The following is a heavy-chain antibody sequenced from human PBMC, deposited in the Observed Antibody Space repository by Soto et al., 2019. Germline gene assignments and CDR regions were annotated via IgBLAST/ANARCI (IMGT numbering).Heavy chain of an antibody. D-gene: IGHD2-2*01. CDR2: MTPHSGKT. CDR3: ARGWEVPAATFDS. V-gene: IGHV1-8*01. Sequence: QVQLVQSGAEVKKPGTSVKVSCKASGYTFTTYDINWVRQAPGQGLEWMGWMTPHSGKTGYAPKFQGRVTMTRDTSISTAYMELSSLRSEDTAVYFCARGWEVPAATFDSWGQGTRVTVSS. J-gene: IGHJ4*02. CDR1: GYTFTTYD.